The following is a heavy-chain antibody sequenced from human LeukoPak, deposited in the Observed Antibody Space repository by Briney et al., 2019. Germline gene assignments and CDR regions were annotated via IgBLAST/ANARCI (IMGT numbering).Heavy chain of an antibody. CDR1: GFTVSSNY. CDR2: IYSGGST. Sequence: SGGSLRLSCAASGFTVSSNYMSWVRQAPGKGLEWVSVIYSGGSTYYADSVKGRFTISRDNSKNTLYLQMNSLRAEDTAVYYCARDRNPYDLYRDDYYGMDVWGQGTTVTVSS. CDR3: ARDRNPYDLYRDDYYGMDV. V-gene: IGHV3-53*01. J-gene: IGHJ6*02. D-gene: IGHD3-3*01.